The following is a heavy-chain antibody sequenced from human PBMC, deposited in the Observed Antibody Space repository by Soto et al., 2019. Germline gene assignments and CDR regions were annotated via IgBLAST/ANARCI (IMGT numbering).Heavy chain of an antibody. CDR1: GFTFDDYA. Sequence: SLRLSCAASGFTFDDYAMQWVRQAPGKGLEWVSSISWNSGNIGYADSVKGRFTISRDNAKNSLCLQMNSLRPEDTALYYCAKDLEVVRGGNPDWGQGTLVTVSS. CDR2: ISWNSGNI. V-gene: IGHV3-9*01. D-gene: IGHD3-10*01. J-gene: IGHJ4*03. CDR3: AKDLEVVRGGNPD.